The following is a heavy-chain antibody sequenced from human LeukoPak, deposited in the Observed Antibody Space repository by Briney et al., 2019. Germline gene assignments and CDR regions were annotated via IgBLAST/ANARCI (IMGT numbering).Heavy chain of an antibody. J-gene: IGHJ2*01. V-gene: IGHV4-34*01. CDR2: INHSGST. CDR3: ARGRSHWYFEL. CDR1: GGSFSGYY. Sequence: SETLSLTCAVYGGSFSGYYWSWIRQPPGKGLEWIGEINHSGSTNYNPSLKSRVTISVDTSKNQFSLKLSSVTAADTAVYYCARGRSHWYFELWGRGTLVTVSS.